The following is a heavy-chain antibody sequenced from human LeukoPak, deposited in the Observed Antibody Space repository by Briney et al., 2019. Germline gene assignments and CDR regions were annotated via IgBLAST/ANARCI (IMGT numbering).Heavy chain of an antibody. V-gene: IGHV4-59*08. Sequence: SSETLSLTCTVSGGSISSDHWNWIRQPPGKGLEWIGCIYYSGSTYYNPSLKSRVTISVDTSKNQFSLKLSSVTAADTAVYYCASRGYSSSGGYFDYWGQGTLVTVSS. CDR1: GGSISSDH. CDR3: ASRGYSSSGGYFDY. CDR2: IYYSGST. D-gene: IGHD6-13*01. J-gene: IGHJ4*02.